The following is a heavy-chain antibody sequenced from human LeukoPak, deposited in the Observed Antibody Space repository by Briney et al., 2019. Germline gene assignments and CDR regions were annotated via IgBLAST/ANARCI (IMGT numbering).Heavy chain of an antibody. Sequence: GASVKVSCKASGYTFTGYYMHWVRQAPGQGLEWMGWINPNSGGTNYAQKFQGWVTMTRDTSISTAYMELSRLRSDDTAVYYCARGETTYYYGSGSYYSSAFDIWGQGTMVTVSS. J-gene: IGHJ3*02. V-gene: IGHV1-2*04. CDR2: INPNSGGT. CDR1: GYTFTGYY. CDR3: ARGETTYYYGSGSYYSSAFDI. D-gene: IGHD3-10*01.